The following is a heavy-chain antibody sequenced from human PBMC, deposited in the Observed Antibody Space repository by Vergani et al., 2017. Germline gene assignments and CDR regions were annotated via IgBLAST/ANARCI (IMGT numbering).Heavy chain of an antibody. J-gene: IGHJ4*02. V-gene: IGHV4-4*01. Sequence: QVQLQESGPGLVKPPGTLSLTCAVSVDSISSNNCWTWVRRPPGKGLEWIGEICHTEDTKYSPSLKSRFTVSVDESRNLFSLRRNSVTAADTACYSCAPIGYSRWVQYFDYWGQGILVTVSS. CDR2: ICHTEDT. CDR1: VDSISSNNC. CDR3: APIGYSRWVQYFDY. D-gene: IGHD1-26*01.